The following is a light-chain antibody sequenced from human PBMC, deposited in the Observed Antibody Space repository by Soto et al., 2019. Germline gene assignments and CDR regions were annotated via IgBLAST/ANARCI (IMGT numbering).Light chain of an antibody. CDR2: GAS. V-gene: IGKV3D-15*01. J-gene: IGKJ1*01. CDR3: QQRDIWPWT. CDR1: QSVSSN. Sequence: EIVMTQSPATLSVSPGERATLSCRASQSVSSNLAWYQQKPGQAPRLLIYGASTRATGIPARFSGSGSGTDFTLTISRLEPEDFAVYYCQQRDIWPWTFGQGTKV.